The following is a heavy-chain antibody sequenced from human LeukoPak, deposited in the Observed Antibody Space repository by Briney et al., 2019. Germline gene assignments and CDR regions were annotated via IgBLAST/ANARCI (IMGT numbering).Heavy chain of an antibody. V-gene: IGHV4-39*07. Sequence: SETLSLTCTVSGGSISSSSYYWGWIRQPPGKGLEWIGSIYYSGSTYYNPSLKSRVTISVDTSKNQFSLKLSSVTAADTAVYYCARDQYGSGSYDAFDIWGQGTMVTVSS. CDR1: GGSISSSSYY. CDR3: ARDQYGSGSYDAFDI. J-gene: IGHJ3*02. CDR2: IYYSGST. D-gene: IGHD3-10*01.